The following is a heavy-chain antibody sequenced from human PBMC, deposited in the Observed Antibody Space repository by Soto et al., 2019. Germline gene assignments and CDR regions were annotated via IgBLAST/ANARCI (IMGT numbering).Heavy chain of an antibody. CDR3: ASHYDMWSGYLSPVDY. V-gene: IGHV3-11*01. CDR1: GYTFSDYY. J-gene: IGHJ4*02. Sequence: QVQLVESGGDLVKPGGSLRLSCAASGYTFSDYYMSWIRQAPGTGLEWISYIDTSGTKIYYADSVTGRFTITRDNAKNSLYLEMNSLRDEDTAVYYCASHYDMWSGYLSPVDYWGQGTLVTVSS. D-gene: IGHD3-3*01. CDR2: IDTSGTKI.